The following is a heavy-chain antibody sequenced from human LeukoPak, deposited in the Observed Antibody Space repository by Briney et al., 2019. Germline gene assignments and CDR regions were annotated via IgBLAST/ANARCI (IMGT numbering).Heavy chain of an antibody. Sequence: PGGSLRLSCAASGFTFSSYWMHWVRQVPGKGLEWVSGISWNSGYIGYVESVKGRFTISRDNAKNSLYLQMNSLRPEDTALYYCAKDKSLGGYSYGSYDYWGQGTLVTVSS. CDR2: ISWNSGYI. J-gene: IGHJ4*02. CDR3: AKDKSLGGYSYGSYDY. D-gene: IGHD5-18*01. V-gene: IGHV3-9*01. CDR1: GFTFSSYW.